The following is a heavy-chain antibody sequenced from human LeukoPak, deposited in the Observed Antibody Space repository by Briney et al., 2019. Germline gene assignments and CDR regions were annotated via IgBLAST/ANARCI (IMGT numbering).Heavy chain of an antibody. D-gene: IGHD6-13*01. Sequence: GASVKVSCTASGYTFTTYAMHWVRQAPGQRLEWMGWINAGNGNTKYSQKFQARVTITRDTSASTAYMEQSSLRSEDTAVYYCARDPIGSRWPYYFDYWGQGTLVTVSS. CDR3: ARDPIGSRWPYYFDY. V-gene: IGHV1-3*01. CDR1: GYTFTTYA. J-gene: IGHJ4*02. CDR2: INAGNGNT.